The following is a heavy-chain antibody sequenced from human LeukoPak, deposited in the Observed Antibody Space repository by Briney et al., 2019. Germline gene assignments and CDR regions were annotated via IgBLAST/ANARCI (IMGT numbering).Heavy chain of an antibody. J-gene: IGHJ4*02. CDR2: IKQDGTEK. V-gene: IGHV3-7*01. CDR3: AKDQRNYDILTGYFDY. CDR1: GFTFTTYW. D-gene: IGHD3-9*01. Sequence: PGESLRLSCAASGFTFTTYWMSWVRQAPGKGLEWVANIKQDGTEKYYVDSVKGRFTISRDNAKNSLYLQMNSLRAEDTAVYYCAKDQRNYDILTGYFDYWGQGTLVTVSS.